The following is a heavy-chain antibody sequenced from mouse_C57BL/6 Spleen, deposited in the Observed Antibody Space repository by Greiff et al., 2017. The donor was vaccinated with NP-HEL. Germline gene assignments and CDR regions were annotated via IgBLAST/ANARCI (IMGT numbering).Heavy chain of an antibody. CDR3: ARKGGNWGYFDV. D-gene: IGHD2-1*01. CDR2: IHPNSGST. V-gene: IGHV1-64*01. Sequence: VQLQQPGAELVKPGASVKLSCKASGYTFTSYWMHWVKQRPGQGLEWIGMIHPNSGSTNYNEKFKSKATLTVDKSSSTAYMQLSSLTSEDSAVYYCARKGGNWGYFDVWGTGTTVTVSS. J-gene: IGHJ1*03. CDR1: GYTFTSYW.